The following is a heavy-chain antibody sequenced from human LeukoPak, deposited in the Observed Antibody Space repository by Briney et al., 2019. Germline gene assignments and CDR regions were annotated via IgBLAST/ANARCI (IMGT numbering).Heavy chain of an antibody. V-gene: IGHV4-31*03. CDR3: ARGSHGDYSDY. D-gene: IGHD4-17*01. Sequence: SETLSLTCTVSGGSISSGGYYWSWIRQHPGKGLEWIGYIYYSGSTYYNPSLKSRVTISVDTSKNQFSLKLSSVTAADTAVYYCARGSHGDYSDYWGQGTLVTVSS. CDR1: GGSISSGGYY. J-gene: IGHJ4*02. CDR2: IYYSGST.